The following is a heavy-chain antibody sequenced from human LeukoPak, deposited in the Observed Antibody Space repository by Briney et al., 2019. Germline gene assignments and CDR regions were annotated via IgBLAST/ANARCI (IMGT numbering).Heavy chain of an antibody. D-gene: IGHD3-3*01. CDR1: GGSISSSSYY. CDR3: ARQDARFSFFFDY. V-gene: IGHV4-39*01. Sequence: SETLSLTCTVSGGSISSSSYYWGWIRQPPGKGLEWIGSIYYSGSTNYNPSLKSRVTISVDTSKNQFSLKLSSVTAADTAVYYCARQDARFSFFFDYWGQGTLVTVSS. CDR2: IYYSGST. J-gene: IGHJ4*02.